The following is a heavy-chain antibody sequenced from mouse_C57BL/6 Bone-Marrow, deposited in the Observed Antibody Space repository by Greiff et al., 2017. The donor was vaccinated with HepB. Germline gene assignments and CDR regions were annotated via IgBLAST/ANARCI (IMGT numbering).Heavy chain of an antibody. J-gene: IGHJ3*01. CDR1: GYTFTNYD. Sequence: VKLMESGPELVKPGTSVKLSCKASGYTFTNYDINWMKQRPGQGLEWIGWIYPRDGTSKYNEKFKGKATLTVDTSSRTTYMEFHSLTSEDSAVYFCARGGTAQALFAYWGQGTLVTVSA. CDR2: IYPRDGTS. CDR3: ARGGTAQALFAY. D-gene: IGHD3-2*02. V-gene: IGHV1-85*01.